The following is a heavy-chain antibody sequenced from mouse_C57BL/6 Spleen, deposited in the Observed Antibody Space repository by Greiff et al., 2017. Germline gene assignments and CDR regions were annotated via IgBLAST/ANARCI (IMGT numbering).Heavy chain of an antibody. Sequence: VQLQQSGAELMKPGASVKLSCKATGYTFTGYWIEWVKQRPGHGLEWIGEILPGSGSTNYNAKFKGKATFTADTSSNTAYMQLSSLTTEDSAIYYCARATFDYWGQGTTLTVSS. J-gene: IGHJ2*01. CDR3: ARATFDY. CDR1: GYTFTGYW. D-gene: IGHD4-1*02. V-gene: IGHV1-9*01. CDR2: ILPGSGST.